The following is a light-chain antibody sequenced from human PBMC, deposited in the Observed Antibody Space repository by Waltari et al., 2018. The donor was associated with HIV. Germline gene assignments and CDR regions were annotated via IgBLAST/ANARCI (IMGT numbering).Light chain of an antibody. V-gene: IGLV1-51*01. CDR2: DNN. CDR1: RSNIENNY. Sequence: QSVLTQPPSVSAAPGQKVTISCFGSRSNIENNYVSWYQQLPGTAPKLLIYDNNKRPSGIPDRFSGSKSGTSATLGITGLQTGDEADYYCGTWDNSLSVTWVFGGGTKLTVL. J-gene: IGLJ3*02. CDR3: GTWDNSLSVTWV.